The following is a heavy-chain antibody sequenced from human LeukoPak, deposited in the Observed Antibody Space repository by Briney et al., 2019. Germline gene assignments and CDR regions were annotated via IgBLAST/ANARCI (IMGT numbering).Heavy chain of an antibody. CDR2: IYYSGST. Sequence: SETLSLTCTVSGGSISSYYWSWIRQPPGKGLEWIGYIYYSGSTNYNPSLKSRVTISIDTSKNQFSLKLTSVTAADTAVYYCARTTEGGYTYGYFYYYYMDVWGKGTTVTISS. CDR3: ARTTEGGYTYGYFYYYYMDV. V-gene: IGHV4-59*01. CDR1: GGSISSYY. J-gene: IGHJ6*03. D-gene: IGHD5-18*01.